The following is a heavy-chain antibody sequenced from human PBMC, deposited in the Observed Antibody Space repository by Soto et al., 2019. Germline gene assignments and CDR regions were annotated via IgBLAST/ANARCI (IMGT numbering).Heavy chain of an antibody. CDR2: IYHSGST. CDR3: ARGGATYYDILTGYYYYYGMDV. V-gene: IGHV4-4*02. Sequence: SETLSLTCAVSGGSISSSNWWSWVRQPPGKGLEWIGEIYHSGSTNYNPSLKSRVTISVDKSKNQFSLKLSSVTAADTAVYYCARGGATYYDILTGYYYYYGMDVWGQGTTVTV. J-gene: IGHJ6*02. CDR1: GGSISSSNW. D-gene: IGHD3-9*01.